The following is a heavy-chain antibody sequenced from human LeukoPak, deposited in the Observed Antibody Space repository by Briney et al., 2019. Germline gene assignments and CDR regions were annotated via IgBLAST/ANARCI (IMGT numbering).Heavy chain of an antibody. CDR2: IYYSGST. CDR3: ARVHGIAAAIFDY. J-gene: IGHJ4*02. V-gene: IGHV4-59*01. Sequence: SETLSLTCTVSGGSISSYYWSWIRQPPGKGLEWIGYIYYSGSTNYNPSLKSRVTISVDTSKNQFSLKLSPVTAADTAVYYCARVHGIAAAIFDYWGQGTLVTVSS. CDR1: GGSISSYY. D-gene: IGHD6-13*01.